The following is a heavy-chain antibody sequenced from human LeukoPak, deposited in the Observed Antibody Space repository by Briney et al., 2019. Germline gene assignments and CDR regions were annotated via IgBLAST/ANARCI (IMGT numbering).Heavy chain of an antibody. CDR1: GGSISSFY. J-gene: IGHJ4*02. D-gene: IGHD5-24*01. Sequence: SETLSLTCTVSGGSISSFYWSWIRQSPGKGLEWMGYIYYSGSTNCNPSLKSRVTISLDTSKNQFSLKLSSVTAADTAVYYCARLDSRDGYNFLFNYWGQGILVTVSS. V-gene: IGHV4-59*01. CDR2: IYYSGST. CDR3: ARLDSRDGYNFLFNY.